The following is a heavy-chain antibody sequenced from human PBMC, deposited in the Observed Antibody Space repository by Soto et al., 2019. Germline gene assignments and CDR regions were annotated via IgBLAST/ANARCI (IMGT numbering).Heavy chain of an antibody. J-gene: IGHJ3*02. V-gene: IGHV4-61*01. CDR3: ARYYGFSGVPDAFDI. D-gene: IGHD3-3*01. CDR1: GDSVNSASYY. Sequence: QVQLQESGPGLLKPSETLSLTCTVSGDSVNSASYYWSWIRQPPGKGLEYIGYVFHTGSTNYNPSLRVRITISLDMSKNQFSLRLTSVTAADTAVYYCARYYGFSGVPDAFDIWGQGTMVTVSS. CDR2: VFHTGST.